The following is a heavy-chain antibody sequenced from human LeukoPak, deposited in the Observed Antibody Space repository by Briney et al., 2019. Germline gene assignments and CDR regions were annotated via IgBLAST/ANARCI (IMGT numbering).Heavy chain of an antibody. V-gene: IGHV3-48*01. Sequence: GGSLRLSCAASGFTFSGYSLNWVRQAPGKGLEWISYISTAGTTVYYADSVKGRFIISRDNAKNSLYLQMSSLTAEDTAIYYCARDDGFSCYSYWGQGTLVTVSS. CDR2: ISTAGTTV. CDR1: GFTFSGYS. CDR3: ARDDGFSCYSY. D-gene: IGHD3/OR15-3a*01. J-gene: IGHJ4*02.